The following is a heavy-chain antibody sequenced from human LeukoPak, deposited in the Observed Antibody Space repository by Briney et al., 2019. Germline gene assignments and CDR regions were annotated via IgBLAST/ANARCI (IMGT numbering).Heavy chain of an antibody. CDR3: ARDRQLGYFDY. Sequence: GGSLRLSCAASGFTFSSYGMHWVRQAPGKGLEWVAVIWYDGSNKYYADSVKGRFTISRDNSKNTLYLQMNSLRAEDTAVYYCARDRQLGYFDYWGQGLLVAVSS. CDR2: IWYDGSNK. CDR1: GFTFSSYG. J-gene: IGHJ4*02. V-gene: IGHV3-33*01. D-gene: IGHD6-13*01.